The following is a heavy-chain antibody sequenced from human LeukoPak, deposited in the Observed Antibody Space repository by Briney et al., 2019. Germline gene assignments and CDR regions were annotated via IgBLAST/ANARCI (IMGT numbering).Heavy chain of an antibody. V-gene: IGHV3-23*01. CDR1: GFTFSSYA. D-gene: IGHD2-2*01. Sequence: GGSLRLSCGASGFTFSSYAMSWVRQAPGKGLEWVSAISGSGGSTYYADSVKGRFTISRDNSKNTLRLQMNSLRAEDTAVYYCAKDDRRYCSSTSCLDSFDPWGQGTRVTVSS. CDR3: AKDDRRYCSSTSCLDSFDP. J-gene: IGHJ5*02. CDR2: ISGSGGST.